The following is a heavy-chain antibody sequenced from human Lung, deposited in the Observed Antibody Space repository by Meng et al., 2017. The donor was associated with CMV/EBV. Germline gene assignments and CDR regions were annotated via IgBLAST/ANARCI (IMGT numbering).Heavy chain of an antibody. CDR3: AREGTGYDFWRGYRNDALNL. CDR1: GFTFSSYW. J-gene: IGHJ3*01. D-gene: IGHD3-3*01. V-gene: IGHV3-74*01. Sequence: GESLKISCAASGFTFSSYWMHWVRQASGKGPVWVSRIDSEGRTTSYADSVKGRFTISRDNAKNTLYLQMNSLRPEDTALYYCAREGTGYDFWRGYRNDALNLXGQGXMVTVSS. CDR2: IDSEGRTT.